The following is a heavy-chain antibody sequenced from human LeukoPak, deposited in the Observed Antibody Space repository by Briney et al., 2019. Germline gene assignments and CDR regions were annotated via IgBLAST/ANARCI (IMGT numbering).Heavy chain of an antibody. Sequence: GGSLRLSCAASGFTFSSYAMSWVRQAPGKGLEWDSAISGSGGSTYYADSMKGRFTISRDNSKNTLYLQMNSLRAEDTAVYYCAKGTHYYDFWSGYYFDYWGQGTLVTVSS. CDR3: AKGTHYYDFWSGYYFDY. J-gene: IGHJ4*02. CDR2: ISGSGGST. D-gene: IGHD3-3*01. CDR1: GFTFSSYA. V-gene: IGHV3-23*01.